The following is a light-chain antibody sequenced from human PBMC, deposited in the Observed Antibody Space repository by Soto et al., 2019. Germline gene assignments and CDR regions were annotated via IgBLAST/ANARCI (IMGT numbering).Light chain of an antibody. J-gene: IGKJ2*01. V-gene: IGKV3-20*01. CDR2: GTF. CDR3: QQFGTSPLYT. CDR1: QYISSNY. Sequence: EIVLTQSPGTLSLSPGERATLSCRTSQYISSNYFAWYQQKPGQPPRLLIYGTFNRATGIPDRFSGSGSGADFTLTISILEPEDFAVYYCQQFGTSPLYTFGQGTKLEIK.